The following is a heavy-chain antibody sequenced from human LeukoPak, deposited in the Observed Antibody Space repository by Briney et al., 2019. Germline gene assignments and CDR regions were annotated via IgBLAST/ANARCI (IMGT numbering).Heavy chain of an antibody. V-gene: IGHV3-48*03. CDR2: ISSCGGTT. Sequence: SLRLSCPPAGLCPTTYETNCVRPAPRNGLEWVSSISSCGGTTYYADSVKGRLTISRDNAKSSLYLHMKSLRGADTAVYYCARGAPTVTPTPFDYWGQGTLVTVSS. D-gene: IGHD4-17*01. CDR3: ARGAPTVTPTPFDY. J-gene: IGHJ4*02. CDR1: GLCPTTYE.